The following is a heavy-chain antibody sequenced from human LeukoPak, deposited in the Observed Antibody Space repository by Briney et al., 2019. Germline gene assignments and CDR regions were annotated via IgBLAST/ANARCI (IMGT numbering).Heavy chain of an antibody. D-gene: IGHD4-17*01. Sequence: SVKVSCKASGGTFSSYAISWVRQAPGQGVEWMGRIIPIFGTANYAQKFQGRVTITTDESTSTAYMELSSLRSEDTAVYYCARGFDGDPSYYFDYWGQGTLVTVSS. V-gene: IGHV1-69*05. CDR1: GGTFSSYA. CDR2: IIPIFGTA. J-gene: IGHJ4*02. CDR3: ARGFDGDPSYYFDY.